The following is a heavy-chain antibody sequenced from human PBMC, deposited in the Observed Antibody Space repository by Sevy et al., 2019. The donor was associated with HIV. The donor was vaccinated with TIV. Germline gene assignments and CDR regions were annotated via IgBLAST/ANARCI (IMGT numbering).Heavy chain of an antibody. D-gene: IGHD2-15*01. Sequence: SETLSLTCTVSGGSISSYYWSWIRQPPGKGLEWIGYIYYSGSTNYNPSLKSRVTISVDTSKNQFSLKLSSVTAADTAVYYCARDKVVVVAATNWYFDLWARGTLVTVSS. J-gene: IGHJ2*01. CDR2: IYYSGST. CDR3: ARDKVVVVAATNWYFDL. V-gene: IGHV4-59*01. CDR1: GGSISSYY.